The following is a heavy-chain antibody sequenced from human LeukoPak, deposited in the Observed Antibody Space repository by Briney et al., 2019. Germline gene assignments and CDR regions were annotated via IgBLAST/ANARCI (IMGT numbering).Heavy chain of an antibody. Sequence: GGSLRLSCAASGFTFTTYAMSWVRQAPGKGLEWVSAISSTGGTAYYADSVKGRFTISRDNSKNTLYLQMNSLRVEDTAVYYCATPTPHGSDPSLYYYYMDAWGKGTTVTISS. CDR3: ATPTPHGSDPSLYYYYMDA. J-gene: IGHJ6*03. D-gene: IGHD3-10*01. CDR2: ISSTGGTA. V-gene: IGHV3-23*01. CDR1: GFTFTTYA.